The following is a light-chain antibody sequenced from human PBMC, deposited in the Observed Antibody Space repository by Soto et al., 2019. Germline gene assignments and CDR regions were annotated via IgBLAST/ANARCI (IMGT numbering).Light chain of an antibody. CDR1: QGIRND. J-gene: IGKJ1*01. V-gene: IGKV1-6*01. CDR2: AAS. CDR3: LQDYNYPWT. Sequence: AIQMTQSPSSLSASVGDRVTITCRASQGIRNDLGWYQQKPGEAPKLLLYAASSLQSGVPSRFSGSGSGTDFTLTISSLQPEDFVTYYCLQDYNYPWTFGQGTKVEIK.